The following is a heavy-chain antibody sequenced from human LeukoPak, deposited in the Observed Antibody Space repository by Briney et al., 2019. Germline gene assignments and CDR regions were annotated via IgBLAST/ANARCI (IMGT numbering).Heavy chain of an antibody. D-gene: IGHD2-15*01. J-gene: IGHJ3*02. V-gene: IGHV3-11*01. CDR2: ISSSGSSQ. CDR1: GFTFNNYW. Sequence: GGSLRLSCAASGFTFNNYWMSWVRQAPGKGLEWLSYISSSGSSQFYADSVKGRFTISRDNAKNSLYLQMNSLRAEDTAVYYCARVVYCSGGSCQIFAFDIWGQGTMVTVSS. CDR3: ARVVYCSGGSCQIFAFDI.